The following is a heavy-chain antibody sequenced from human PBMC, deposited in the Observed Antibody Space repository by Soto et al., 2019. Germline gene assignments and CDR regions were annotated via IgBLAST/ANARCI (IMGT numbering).Heavy chain of an antibody. J-gene: IGHJ4*02. CDR3: AKEGDTGLFFFDY. V-gene: IGHV3-23*01. D-gene: IGHD2-8*02. CDR1: GFSFSTYA. Sequence: GGSLRLSCTASGFSFSTYALSWVRQAPEKGLEWVSTISGSADVTYYADSVKGRFSVSRDISKNTLYLQMNSLRAEDTAVYYCAKEGDTGLFFFDYWGQGTLVTVSS. CDR2: ISGSADVT.